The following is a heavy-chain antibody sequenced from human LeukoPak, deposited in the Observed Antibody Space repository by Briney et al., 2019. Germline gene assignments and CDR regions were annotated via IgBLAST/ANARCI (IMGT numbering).Heavy chain of an antibody. CDR3: ARSGGLYYDILAGYPLGYYGMDV. Sequence: VDSVKGRFTISRDNAKNSLYLQMNSLRAEDTAVYYCARSGGLYYDILAGYPLGYYGMDVWGQGTTVTVSS. J-gene: IGHJ6*02. V-gene: IGHV3-21*01. D-gene: IGHD3-9*01.